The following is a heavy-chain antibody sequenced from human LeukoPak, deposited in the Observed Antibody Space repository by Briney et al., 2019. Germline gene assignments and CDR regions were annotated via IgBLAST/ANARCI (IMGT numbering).Heavy chain of an antibody. V-gene: IGHV1-46*01. Sequence: ASVKVSCKASGYILTNYYMHWVRQAPGQGLEWMGTIKPSGGSTTYAQKFQGRVTMTRDTSTSTVYMELSSLRSEDTAVYYCARDHGSAYYRAPRHWGQGTLVTVSS. CDR1: GYILTNYY. D-gene: IGHD3-10*01. J-gene: IGHJ4*02. CDR3: ARDHGSAYYRAPRH. CDR2: IKPSGGST.